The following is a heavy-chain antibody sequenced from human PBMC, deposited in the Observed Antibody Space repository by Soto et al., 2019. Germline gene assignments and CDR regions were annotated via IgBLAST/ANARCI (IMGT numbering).Heavy chain of an antibody. V-gene: IGHV1-18*01. CDR1: GYTFTSYG. J-gene: IGHJ4*02. Sequence: QVQLVQSGAEVKKPGASVKVSCKASGYTFTSYGIIWVRQAPGQGLEWMGWISAYNGNTNYAQKLQGRVTMTTDTSKSTGCRELRSLRSGDSTVYCCARVRGSYAPDYWGQGTLVTVSS. D-gene: IGHD1-26*01. CDR2: ISAYNGNT. CDR3: ARVRGSYAPDY.